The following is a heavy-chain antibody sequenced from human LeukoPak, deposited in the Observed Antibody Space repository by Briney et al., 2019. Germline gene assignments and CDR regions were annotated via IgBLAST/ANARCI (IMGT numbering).Heavy chain of an antibody. Sequence: GRSLRLSCAASGVTFSSYGMHWGRQAPGKGLEWVAVISYGGSNKYYADSVKGRFTISRDNSKNTLYLQMNSLRAEDTAVYYCAKGHGAAVAGAYYYGMDVWGKGTTVTVSS. D-gene: IGHD6-19*01. V-gene: IGHV3-30*18. J-gene: IGHJ6*04. CDR2: ISYGGSNK. CDR3: AKGHGAAVAGAYYYGMDV. CDR1: GVTFSSYG.